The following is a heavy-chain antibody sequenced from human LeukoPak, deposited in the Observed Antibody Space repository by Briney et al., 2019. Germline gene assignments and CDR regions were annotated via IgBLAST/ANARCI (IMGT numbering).Heavy chain of an antibody. D-gene: IGHD5-18*01. CDR3: ARTGGYSYGLDYFDQ. V-gene: IGHV5-51*01. J-gene: IGHJ4*02. Sequence: GESLKISCKGSGYTFPNYWIAWVRQMPGKGLEFMGIIYPEDSDTRYSPSFQGQVTISADQSFRTAYLEWSSLKASDSAMYYCARTGGYSYGLDYFDQWGQGTLVIVSS. CDR2: IYPEDSDT. CDR1: GYTFPNYW.